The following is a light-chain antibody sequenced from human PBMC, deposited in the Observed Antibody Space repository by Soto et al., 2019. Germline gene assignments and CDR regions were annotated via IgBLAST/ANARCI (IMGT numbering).Light chain of an antibody. CDR3: QQYGSSLLT. CDR1: QRLSASD. V-gene: IGKV3-20*01. CDR2: GVS. Sequence: EIVLTQSPGTLSLSPGQRATLSCRASQRLSASDIAWYQQKPGQAPKFLIYGVSSRATGIPDRFSGSGSGTDFSLTISRLEPEDSAVYYCQQYGSSLLTFGGGTKVDIK. J-gene: IGKJ4*01.